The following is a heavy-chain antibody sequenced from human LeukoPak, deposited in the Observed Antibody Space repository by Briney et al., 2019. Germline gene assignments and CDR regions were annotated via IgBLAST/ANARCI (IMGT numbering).Heavy chain of an antibody. CDR3: ARARTIAVAGTPSYNWFDP. V-gene: IGHV4-59*12. CDR1: GGSISSYY. Sequence: SETLSLTCTVSGGSISSYYWSWIRQPPGKGLEWIGYIYHSGSTYYNPSLKSRVTISVDRSKNQFSLKLSSVTAADTAVYYCARARTIAVAGTPSYNWFDPWGQGTLVTVSS. D-gene: IGHD6-19*01. J-gene: IGHJ5*02. CDR2: IYHSGST.